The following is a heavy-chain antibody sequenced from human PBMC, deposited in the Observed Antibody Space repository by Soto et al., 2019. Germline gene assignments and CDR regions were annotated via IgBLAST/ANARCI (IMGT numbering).Heavy chain of an antibody. D-gene: IGHD3-3*01. CDR2: ISAYNGNT. CDR3: ARFIPWYYDFWSGYYTHPDY. CDR1: GYTFTSYG. J-gene: IGHJ4*02. Sequence: GPSVKVSCKASGYTFTSYGISWVRQAPGQGLEWMGWISAYNGNTNYAQKLQGRVTMTTDTSTSTAYMELRSLRSDDTAVYYCARFIPWYYDFWSGYYTHPDYWGQGTLVTVSS. V-gene: IGHV1-18*01.